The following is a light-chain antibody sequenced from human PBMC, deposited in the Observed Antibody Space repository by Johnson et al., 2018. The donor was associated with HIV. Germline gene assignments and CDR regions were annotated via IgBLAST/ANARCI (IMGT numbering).Light chain of an antibody. CDR3: GTWDNSLTAGV. CDR1: SSNIGNNY. J-gene: IGLJ1*01. Sequence: QSVLTQPPSMSAAPGQKVTISCSGSSSNIGNNYVSWYQQLPGTAPKLLIFENNKRPAGIPDRFSGSKSGTSATLGINGLQPGAEADYYCGTWDNSLTAGVFGSGTKVTVL. CDR2: ENN. V-gene: IGLV1-51*02.